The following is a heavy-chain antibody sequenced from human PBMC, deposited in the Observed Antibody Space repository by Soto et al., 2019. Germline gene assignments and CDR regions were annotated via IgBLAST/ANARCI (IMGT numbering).Heavy chain of an antibody. CDR2: ITPFNGNT. J-gene: IGHJ4*02. CDR1: GYTFTYRY. CDR3: ASGGIQLWGPFDY. D-gene: IGHD5-18*01. Sequence: EASVKVSCKASGYTFTYRYLHWVRQAPGQALEWMGWITPFNGNTNYAQKFQDRVTITRDRSMSTAYMELSSLRSEDTAMYYCASGGIQLWGPFDYWGQGTLVTVSS. V-gene: IGHV1-45*02.